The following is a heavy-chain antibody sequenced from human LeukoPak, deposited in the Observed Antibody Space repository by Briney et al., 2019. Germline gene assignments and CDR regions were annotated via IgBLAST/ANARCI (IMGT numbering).Heavy chain of an antibody. CDR2: INHSGST. CDR3: ARRRVPKRITMVRGVIGYGMDV. J-gene: IGHJ6*02. CDR1: GGSFSGYY. V-gene: IGHV4-34*01. D-gene: IGHD3-10*01. Sequence: SETLSLTCAVYGGSFSGYYWNWIRQPPGKGLEWIGEINHSGSTNYNPSLKSRVTISVDTSKNQFSLKLSSVTAADTAVYYCARRRVPKRITMVRGVIGYGMDVWGQGTTVTVSS.